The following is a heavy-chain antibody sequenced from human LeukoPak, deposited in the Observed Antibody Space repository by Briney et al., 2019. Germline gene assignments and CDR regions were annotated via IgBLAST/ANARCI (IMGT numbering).Heavy chain of an antibody. Sequence: PGGSLRLSCAASGTSFSSHWMHWVRQAPGKGLVWVAHINRDGSSTTYADSVKGRFTISRDNAKNTLYLQMNSLRAEDTAVYYCAKDRNAYYYGSGPFDYWGQGTLVSVSS. V-gene: IGHV3-74*01. CDR1: GTSFSSHW. CDR2: INRDGSST. CDR3: AKDRNAYYYGSGPFDY. J-gene: IGHJ4*02. D-gene: IGHD3-10*01.